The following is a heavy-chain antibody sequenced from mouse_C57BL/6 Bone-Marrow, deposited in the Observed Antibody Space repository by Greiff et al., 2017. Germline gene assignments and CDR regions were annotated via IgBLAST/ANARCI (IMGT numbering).Heavy chain of an antibody. Sequence: EVKLMESGGGLVQPGGSLKLSCAASGFTFSDYYMYWVRQTPEKRLEWVAYISNGGGSTYYPDTVKGRFTISRDNAKNTLYLQMSRLKSEDTAMYYCARHGIYYYGSSPLAYWGQGTLVTVSA. CDR1: GFTFSDYY. CDR2: ISNGGGST. V-gene: IGHV5-12*01. J-gene: IGHJ3*01. CDR3: ARHGIYYYGSSPLAY. D-gene: IGHD1-1*01.